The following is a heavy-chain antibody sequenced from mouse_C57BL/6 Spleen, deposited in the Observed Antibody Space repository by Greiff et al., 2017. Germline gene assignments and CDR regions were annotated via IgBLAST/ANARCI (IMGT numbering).Heavy chain of an antibody. J-gene: IGHJ1*03. CDR1: GYAFSSSW. Sequence: VNVVESGPELVKPGASVKISCKASGYAFSSSWMNWVKQRPGKGLEWIGRIYPGDGDTNYNGKFKGKATLTADKSSSTAYMQLSSLTSEDSAVYCCARGGSSYGWYFDVWGTGTTVTVSS. CDR3: ARGGSSYGWYFDV. D-gene: IGHD1-1*01. V-gene: IGHV1-82*01. CDR2: IYPGDGDT.